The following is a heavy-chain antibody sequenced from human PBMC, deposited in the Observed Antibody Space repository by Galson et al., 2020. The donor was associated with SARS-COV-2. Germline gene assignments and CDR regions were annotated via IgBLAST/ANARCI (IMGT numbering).Heavy chain of an antibody. CDR1: GFTFSTYA. J-gene: IGHJ4*02. CDR3: APTIIVPGTLDY. V-gene: IGHV3-33*01. CDR2: IWSDAINK. D-gene: IGHD2-2*01. Sequence: GGSLRLSCAASGFTFSTYALHWVRQAPGRGLEWVAVIWSDAINKYYVDSVKGRFTISRDNSKNTVYLQMNDLRAEDTAMYYCAPTIIVPGTLDYWGQGTLVSVTS.